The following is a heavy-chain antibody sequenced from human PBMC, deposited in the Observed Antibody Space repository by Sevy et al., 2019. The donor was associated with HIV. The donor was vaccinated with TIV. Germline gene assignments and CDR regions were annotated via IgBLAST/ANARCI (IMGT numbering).Heavy chain of an antibody. CDR2: ISSNGGST. V-gene: IGHV3-64D*06. CDR3: VKDLMITFGGVIATDY. D-gene: IGHD3-16*02. Sequence: GGSLRLSCSASGFTFSSYAMHWVHQAPGKGLEYVSAISSNGGSTYYADSVKGRLTISRDNSKNTLYLQMSSLRAEDTAVYYCVKDLMITFGGVIATDYWGQGTLVTVSS. CDR1: GFTFSSYA. J-gene: IGHJ4*02.